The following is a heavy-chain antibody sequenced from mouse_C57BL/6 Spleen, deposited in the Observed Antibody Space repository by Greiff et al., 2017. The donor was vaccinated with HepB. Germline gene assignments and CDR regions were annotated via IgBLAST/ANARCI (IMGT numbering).Heavy chain of an antibody. CDR3: ARRDGSWAMDY. CDR1: GFTFSSYT. D-gene: IGHD2-3*01. J-gene: IGHJ4*01. V-gene: IGHV5-9*01. Sequence: DVKLVESGGGLVKPGGSLKLSCAASGFTFSSYTMSWVRQTPEKRLEWVATISGGGGNTYYPDSVKGRFTISRDNAKNTLYLQMSSLRSEDTALYYCARRDGSWAMDYWGKGTSVTVSS. CDR2: ISGGGGNT.